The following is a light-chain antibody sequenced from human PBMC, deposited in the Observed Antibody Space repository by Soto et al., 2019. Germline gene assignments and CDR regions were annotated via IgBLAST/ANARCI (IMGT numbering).Light chain of an antibody. J-gene: IGKJ2*01. V-gene: IGKV1-39*01. CDR2: AAS. Sequence: GDRVTLTCRASQSINSYLNWYQQKPGKAPKLLIYAASNLQSGVPSTFSGSGSGTDFTLTISSLQPEDFATYYCQQSSITPYTFGQGTKVEI. CDR3: QQSSITPYT. CDR1: QSINSY.